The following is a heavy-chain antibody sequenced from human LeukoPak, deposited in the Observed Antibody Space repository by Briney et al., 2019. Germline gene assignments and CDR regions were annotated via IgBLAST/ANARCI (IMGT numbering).Heavy chain of an antibody. CDR1: GFTFSSYA. J-gene: IGHJ4*02. D-gene: IGHD4-23*01. Sequence: GGSLRLSCSASGFTFSSYAMHWVRQAPGKGLEYVSAISSNGGSTYYADSVKGRFTISRDNSKNTLYLQMNSLRAEDTAVYYCARGTHGGNSYYFDYWGQGTLVTVSS. CDR2: ISSNGGST. CDR3: ARGTHGGNSYYFDY. V-gene: IGHV3-64*04.